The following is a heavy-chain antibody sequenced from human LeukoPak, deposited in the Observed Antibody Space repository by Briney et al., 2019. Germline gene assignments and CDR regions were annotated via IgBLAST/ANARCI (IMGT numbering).Heavy chain of an antibody. Sequence: KPSETLSLTCAVYGGSFGGYYWSWIRQPPGKGLEWIGEINHSGSTNYNPSLKSRVTISVDTSKNQFSLKLSSVTAADTAVYYCARAGYYDSSGYYFGYGMDVWGQGTTVTVSS. CDR3: ARAGYYDSSGYYFGYGMDV. CDR1: GGSFGGYY. J-gene: IGHJ6*02. V-gene: IGHV4-34*01. CDR2: INHSGST. D-gene: IGHD3-22*01.